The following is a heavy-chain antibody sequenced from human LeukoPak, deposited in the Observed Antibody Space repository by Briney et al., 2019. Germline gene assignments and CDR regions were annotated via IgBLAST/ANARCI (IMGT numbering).Heavy chain of an antibody. CDR1: GFTFSSYA. J-gene: IGHJ4*02. CDR2: ISGSGGST. Sequence: PGGPLRLSCAASGFTFSSYAMSWVRQAPGKGLEWVSAISGSGGSTYYADSVKGRFTISRDNSKNTLYLQMNSLRAEDTAVYYCAKVSYDYVWGSYRPRTYYFDYWGQGTLVTVSS. D-gene: IGHD3-16*02. V-gene: IGHV3-23*01. CDR3: AKVSYDYVWGSYRPRTYYFDY.